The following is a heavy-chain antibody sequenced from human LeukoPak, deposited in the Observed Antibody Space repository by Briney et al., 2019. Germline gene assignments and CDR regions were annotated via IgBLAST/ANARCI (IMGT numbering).Heavy chain of an antibody. V-gene: IGHV3-23*01. J-gene: IGHJ3*02. Sequence: PGGSLRLSCAASGFAFSSYAMSWVRQAPGKGLEWVSAISGSGGSTYYADSVKGRFTISRDNSKNTLYLQMNSLGAEDTAVYYCAKLPYCSGGSCYGSFDIWGQGTMVTVSS. CDR3: AKLPYCSGGSCYGSFDI. D-gene: IGHD2-15*01. CDR1: GFAFSSYA. CDR2: ISGSGGST.